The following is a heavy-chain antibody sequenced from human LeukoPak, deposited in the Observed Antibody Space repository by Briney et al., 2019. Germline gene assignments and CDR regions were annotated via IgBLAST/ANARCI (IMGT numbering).Heavy chain of an antibody. J-gene: IGHJ4*02. D-gene: IGHD5-12*01. V-gene: IGHV1-8*01. CDR2: MNPNSGNT. CDR1: GYTFTSYD. Sequence: ASVKVSCKASGYTFTSYDINWVRQATGQGLEWMGWMNPNSGNTGYAQKFQGRVTMTEDTSTDTAYMELSSLRSEDTAVYYCATKGALSGYDSRTDFDYWGQGTLVTVSS. CDR3: ATKGALSGYDSRTDFDY.